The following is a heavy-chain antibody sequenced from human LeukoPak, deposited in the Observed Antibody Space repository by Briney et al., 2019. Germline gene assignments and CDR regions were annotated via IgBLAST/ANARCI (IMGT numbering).Heavy chain of an antibody. D-gene: IGHD5/OR15-5a*01. CDR3: ARGLESVGCLIDY. CDR2: IHSSGRT. V-gene: IGHV4-4*07. CDR1: GASLTTYC. Sequence: AETLSLPCSVSGASLTTYCWIWIRRSAGKGLVGIGRIHSSGRTQYNPSLAGPVTISLDTSKNTFSLKLTSMTAADTAVYYCARGLESVGCLIDYWVEG. J-gene: IGHJ4*02.